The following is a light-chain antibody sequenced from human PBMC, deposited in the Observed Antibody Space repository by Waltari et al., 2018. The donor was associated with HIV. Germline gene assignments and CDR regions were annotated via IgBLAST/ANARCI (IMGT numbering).Light chain of an antibody. CDR1: QSLFYTSDNKNF. V-gene: IGKV4-1*01. J-gene: IGKJ2*01. Sequence: DVVMTQSPDSLAVSLGERATLNCKSNQSLFYTSDNKNFLAWYQQKAGQRPRLLIYWSSTRASGVPDLFSGSGSETDFTLTITSLQAEDVAIYFCQQYFSVPYTFGQGTKLEIK. CDR2: WSS. CDR3: QQYFSVPYT.